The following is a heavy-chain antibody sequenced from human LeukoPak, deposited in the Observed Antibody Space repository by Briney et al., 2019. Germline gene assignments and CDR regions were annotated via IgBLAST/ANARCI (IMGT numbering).Heavy chain of an antibody. D-gene: IGHD6-19*01. CDR2: IRSKAYGGTT. CDR3: TRDLSGSSGWYGGSDAFDI. J-gene: IGHJ3*02. V-gene: IGHV3-49*04. CDR1: GFTFSSYS. Sequence: PGGSLRLSCAASGFTFSSYSMNWVRQAPGKGLEWVGFIRSKAYGGTTEYAASVKGRFTISRDDSKSIAYLQMNSLKTEDTAVYYCTRDLSGSSGWYGGSDAFDIWGQGTMVTVSS.